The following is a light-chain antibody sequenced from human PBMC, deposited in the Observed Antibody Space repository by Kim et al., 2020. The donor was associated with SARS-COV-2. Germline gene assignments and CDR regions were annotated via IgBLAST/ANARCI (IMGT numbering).Light chain of an antibody. CDR1: QSVRSTY. Sequence: SPGERTTPSCRASQSVRSTYLAWYQQKPGQAPRLLIYGASSRAAGIPDRFSGSGSGTDFTLTISRLEPEDFAVYYCQQYGTSPGTFGPGTKVDIK. CDR2: GAS. J-gene: IGKJ3*01. CDR3: QQYGTSPGT. V-gene: IGKV3-20*01.